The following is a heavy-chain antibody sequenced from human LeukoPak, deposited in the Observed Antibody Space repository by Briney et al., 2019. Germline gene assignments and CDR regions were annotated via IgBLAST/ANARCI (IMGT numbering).Heavy chain of an antibody. V-gene: IGHV3-48*03. CDR2: ISKSGSTM. CDR3: ARGKSSGYYYFDY. J-gene: IGHJ4*02. CDR1: GFTFSSYE. D-gene: IGHD3-22*01. Sequence: PGGSLRLSCAVSGFTFSSYEMNWVRQAPGKGLEWFSYISKSGSTMYYADSVKGRFTVSRDNAKNSLYLQMNSLRAEDTAVYYCARGKSSGYYYFDYWGQGTLVTVSS.